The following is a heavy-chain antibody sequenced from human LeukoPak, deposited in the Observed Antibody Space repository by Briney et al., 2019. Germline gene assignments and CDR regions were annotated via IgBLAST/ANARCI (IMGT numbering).Heavy chain of an antibody. CDR2: IYTTGRT. Sequence: GGSLRLSCTVSGSTVSSNSMSWVRQAPGKGLEWVSFIYTTGRTHNSDSVKGRFTISRDSSKNTLYLQMNSLRAEDTAVYYCAKGRNSGWYYFDYWGQGTLVTVSS. CDR1: GSTVSSNS. CDR3: AKGRNSGWYYFDY. J-gene: IGHJ4*02. D-gene: IGHD6-19*01. V-gene: IGHV3-53*01.